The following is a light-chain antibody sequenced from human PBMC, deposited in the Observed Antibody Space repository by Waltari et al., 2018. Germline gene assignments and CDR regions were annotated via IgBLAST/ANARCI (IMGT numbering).Light chain of an antibody. V-gene: IGLV2-23*02. J-gene: IGLJ3*02. CDR3: CSYAASSTWV. Sequence: QSALTQPASVSGSPGQSITISCTGTSSDVGNYNLVSWYQQHPGKAPKLMLYEVATRPSVVSNRFSGSKSGNTASLTISGLQAEDEADYYCCSYAASSTWVFGGGTKLTVL. CDR2: EVA. CDR1: SSDVGNYNL.